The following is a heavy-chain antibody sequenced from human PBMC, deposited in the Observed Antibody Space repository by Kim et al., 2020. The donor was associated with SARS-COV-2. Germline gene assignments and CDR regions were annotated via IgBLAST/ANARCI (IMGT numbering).Heavy chain of an antibody. CDR1: GFTFSSYE. V-gene: IGHV3-48*03. J-gene: IGHJ6*02. D-gene: IGHD2-2*01. CDR2: ISSSGSTI. CDR3: ARDRVIVPDLLYYYYYGMDV. Sequence: GGSLRLSCAASGFTFSSYEMNWVRQAPGKELEWVSYISSSGSTIYYADSVKGRFTISRDNAKNSLYLQMNSLRAEDTAVYYCARDRVIVPDLLYYYYYGMDVWGQGTTVTVSS.